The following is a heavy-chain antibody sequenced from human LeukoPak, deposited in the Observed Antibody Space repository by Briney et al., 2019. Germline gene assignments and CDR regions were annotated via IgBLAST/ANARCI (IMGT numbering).Heavy chain of an antibody. D-gene: IGHD3-16*01. CDR2: IYHSGST. V-gene: IGHV4-34*01. CDR3: ARGPLRASEPWDIYPWGYDAFDI. Sequence: SETLSLTCAVYGGSFSGNYWSWIRQPPGTGLEWIGEIYHSGSTNYNPSLKSRVTISVDTSKNQFSLKLSSVTAADTAVYYCARGPLRASEPWDIYPWGYDAFDIWGQGTMVTVSS. CDR1: GGSFSGNY. J-gene: IGHJ3*02.